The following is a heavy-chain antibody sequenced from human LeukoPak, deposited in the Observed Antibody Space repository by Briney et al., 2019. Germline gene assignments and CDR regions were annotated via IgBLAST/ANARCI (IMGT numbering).Heavy chain of an antibody. CDR1: VGSISSISYY. CDR3: ARRGVPGIEENYFDY. Sequence: SETLSLTCTLSVGSISSISYYWGWIRKPPGKGLEWIGRIYYIGSTYYNPSLKSRVTISVDTSKNQFSLKLNSVTAADTAVYYCARRGVPGIEENYFDYGGQGTLVTVSS. J-gene: IGHJ4*02. CDR2: IYYIGST. D-gene: IGHD3-10*01. V-gene: IGHV4-39*01.